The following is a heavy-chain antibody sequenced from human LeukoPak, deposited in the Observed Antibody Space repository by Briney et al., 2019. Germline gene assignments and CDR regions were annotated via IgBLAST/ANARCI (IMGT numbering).Heavy chain of an antibody. V-gene: IGHV3-30*03. CDR2: ISYDGSNK. J-gene: IGHJ6*02. Sequence: GALRLSCAASGFTFSSYGMHWVRQAPGKGLEWVAVISYDGSNKYYADSVKGRFTISRDNSKNTLYLQMNSLRAEDTAVYYCALNNYYYYGMDAWGQGTTVTVSS. CDR1: GFTFSSYG. CDR3: ALNNYYYYGMDA.